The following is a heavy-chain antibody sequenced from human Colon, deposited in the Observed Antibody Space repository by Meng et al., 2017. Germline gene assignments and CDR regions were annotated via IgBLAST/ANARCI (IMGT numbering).Heavy chain of an antibody. Sequence: VQRVESGGGVVQPGGSLRLSCAASGITFSSYAMNWVRQAPGKGLEWVSGISISGDTTYYADSVKGRFTISRDNSKNTLYLQMKSLRAEDTAVYYCARHGGWHFDYWGQGALVTVPS. CDR1: GITFSSYA. J-gene: IGHJ4*02. V-gene: IGHV3-23*04. CDR3: ARHGGWHFDY. CDR2: ISISGDTT. D-gene: IGHD6-19*01.